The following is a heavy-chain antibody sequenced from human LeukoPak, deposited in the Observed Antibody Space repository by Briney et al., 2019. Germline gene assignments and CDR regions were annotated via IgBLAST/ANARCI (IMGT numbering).Heavy chain of an antibody. Sequence: SVKGRFTISRDNTKNSLYLQMNSLRAEDTAVYYCARAFRARYFDLWGRGTLVTVSS. D-gene: IGHD2/OR15-2a*01. CDR3: ARAFRARYFDL. J-gene: IGHJ2*01. V-gene: IGHV3-21*01.